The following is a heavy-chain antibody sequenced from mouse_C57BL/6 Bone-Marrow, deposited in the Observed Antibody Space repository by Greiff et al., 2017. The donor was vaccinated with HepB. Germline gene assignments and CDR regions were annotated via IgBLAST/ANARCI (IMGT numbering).Heavy chain of an antibody. CDR2: IYPRSGNT. D-gene: IGHD1-1*01. V-gene: IGHV1-81*01. Sequence: QVQLKESGAELARPGASVKLSCKASGYTFTSYGISWVKQRTGQGLEWIGEIYPRSGNTYYNEKFKGKATLTADKSSSTAYMELRSLTSEDSAVYFCARRGYYGSSPYWYFDVWGTGTTVTVSS. CDR1: GYTFTSYG. J-gene: IGHJ1*03. CDR3: ARRGYYGSSPYWYFDV.